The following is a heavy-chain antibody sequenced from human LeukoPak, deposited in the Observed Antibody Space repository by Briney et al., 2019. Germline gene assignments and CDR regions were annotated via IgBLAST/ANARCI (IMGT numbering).Heavy chain of an antibody. Sequence: AGGSLRLSCAASGFTFSSYEMNWVRQAPGKGLEWVSYISSSGSTIYYADSVKGRFTISRDNAKNSLYLQMNSLRAEDTAVYYCARVYDSSGQTTGDAFDIWGQGTMVTVSS. CDR3: ARVYDSSGQTTGDAFDI. CDR1: GFTFSSYE. D-gene: IGHD3-22*01. CDR2: ISSSGSTI. V-gene: IGHV3-48*03. J-gene: IGHJ3*02.